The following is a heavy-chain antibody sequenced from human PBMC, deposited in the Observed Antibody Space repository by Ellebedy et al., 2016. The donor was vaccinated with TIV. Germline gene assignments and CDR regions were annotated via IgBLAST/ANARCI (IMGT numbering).Heavy chain of an antibody. V-gene: IGHV4-59*02. D-gene: IGHD3/OR15-3a*01. CDR2: VFYSGSA. CDR3: ARRVCRYSILGLVLCSRASGDVFDV. Sequence: MPSETLSLTCSVSGSSVSSYYWSWIRQSPGKGLEWIGNVFYSGSAAYNPSLKGRLTMSFHKSRSEFSLNVTSVTAADTAVYYCARRVCRYSILGLVLCSRASGDVFDVWGQGTMVTVSA. CDR1: GSSVSSYY. J-gene: IGHJ3*01.